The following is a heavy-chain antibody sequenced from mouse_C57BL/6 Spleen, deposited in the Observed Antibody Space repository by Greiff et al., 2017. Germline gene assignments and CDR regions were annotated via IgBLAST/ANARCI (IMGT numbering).Heavy chain of an antibody. CDR3: ARFDY. CDR1: GYAFSSSW. Sequence: QVQLKESGPELVKPGASVKISCKASGYAFSSSWMHWVKQRPGKGLEWIGRLYPGDGATNYNGKFKGQATLPAAKSSSTAYLQLTSLTSADSAVSCGARFDYWGQGTTLTVSS. V-gene: IGHV1-82*01. CDR2: LYPGDGAT. J-gene: IGHJ2*01.